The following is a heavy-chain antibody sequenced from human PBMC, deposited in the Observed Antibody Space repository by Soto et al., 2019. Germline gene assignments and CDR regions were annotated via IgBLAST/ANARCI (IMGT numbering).Heavy chain of an antibody. CDR1: GFSLSTSGVG. CDR2: IYWGDDK. D-gene: IGHD6-6*01. V-gene: IGHV2-5*02. J-gene: IGHJ4*02. CDR3: AHHRIAARSPPLDY. Sequence: SGPTLVNPTQTLTLTCTFSGFSLSTSGVGVGWIRQPPGKALEWLALIYWGDDKRYSPSLKSRLTIPKDTSKNQVVLTMTNIDPVDTATYYCAHHRIAARSPPLDYWGQGTMVTVSS.